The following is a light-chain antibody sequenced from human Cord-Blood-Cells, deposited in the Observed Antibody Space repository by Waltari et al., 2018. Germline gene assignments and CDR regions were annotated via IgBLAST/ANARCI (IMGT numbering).Light chain of an antibody. CDR3: QQYNSYT. Sequence: DLQMTQSPPTLSASVGDRVTITCRASQSISSWLAWYQQKPGKAPKLLIYKASSLESGVPSRFSGSGSGTEFTLTISSLQPDDFATYYCQQYNSYTFGQGTKLEIK. V-gene: IGKV1-5*03. CDR1: QSISSW. CDR2: KAS. J-gene: IGKJ2*01.